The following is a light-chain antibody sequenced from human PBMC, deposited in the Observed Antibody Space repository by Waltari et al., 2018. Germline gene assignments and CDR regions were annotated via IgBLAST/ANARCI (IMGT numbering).Light chain of an antibody. Sequence: QSALTQPRPVSGSPGQSVTISCTGARSDVGGYNFVSWYQQHQGTAPKRIISDVTKRPAGFPDRFSGAKSGITASLTISGRQSEEEADYYGSSYAGNYVAFGGGTRLTVL. J-gene: IGLJ2*01. V-gene: IGLV2-11*01. CDR1: RSDVGGYNF. CDR3: SSYAGNYVA. CDR2: DVT.